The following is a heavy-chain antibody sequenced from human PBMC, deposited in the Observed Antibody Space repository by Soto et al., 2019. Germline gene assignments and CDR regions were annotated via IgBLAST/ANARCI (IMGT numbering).Heavy chain of an antibody. CDR3: ARDSDYIIAY. CDR2: IHTYNGNT. CDR1: GYTFTSYG. Sequence: ASVKVSCKASGYTFTSYGISWVRQGPGQGLEWVGWIHTYNGNTNFAQKLQGRVTLTTDTSTSTAYMQLRSLRSDDTAVYYCARDSDYIIAYWGQGTLVSVSS. V-gene: IGHV1-18*01. J-gene: IGHJ4*02. D-gene: IGHD4-17*01.